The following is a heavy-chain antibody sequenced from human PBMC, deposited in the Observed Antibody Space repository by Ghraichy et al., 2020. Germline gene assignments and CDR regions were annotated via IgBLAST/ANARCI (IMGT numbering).Heavy chain of an antibody. D-gene: IGHD6-13*01. J-gene: IGHJ6*02. CDR1: GFTFSHYG. CDR3: ARAARTGAAGTTYSAMDV. Sequence: GGSLRLSCAATGFTFSHYGMHWVRQAPGMGMKRVAVIWYDGTSTYYADSVKGRFTISRDNSKNTVHVQMNSLRVDDTAVYYCARAARTGAAGTTYSAMDVWGQGTTVTVYS. CDR2: IWYDGTST. V-gene: IGHV3-33*01.